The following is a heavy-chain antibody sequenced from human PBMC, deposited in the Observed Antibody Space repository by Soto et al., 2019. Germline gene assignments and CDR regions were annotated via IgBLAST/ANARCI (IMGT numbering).Heavy chain of an antibody. D-gene: IGHD2-2*01. CDR1: AGTFSSYT. J-gene: IGHJ4*02. CDR2: IIPILGIA. CDR3: ARDLPLGYCSSTSCLGY. Sequence: QVQLVKSGAEVKKPGSSVKVSCKASAGTFSSYTISWVRQAPGQGLEWMGRIIPILGIANYTQKFQGRVTIAADKSTSTGYMERSSLRSEDTAVYYCARDLPLGYCSSTSCLGYWGKGTLVTVSS. V-gene: IGHV1-69*08.